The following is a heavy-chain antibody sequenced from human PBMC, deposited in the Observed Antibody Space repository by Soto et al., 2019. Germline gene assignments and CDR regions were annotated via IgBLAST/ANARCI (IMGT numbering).Heavy chain of an antibody. CDR3: ARDLCPLGSGSPCPTFGMDL. Sequence: VQLVQSGAEVKPPGASVKVSCKASGYTFTGHYMHWVRQVSGRRLEFLGWLKPDNGGTYYAPRFQGRVTFTRDTSNTTAYMEMSGLHSDDTAVYFCARDLCPLGSGSPCPTFGMDLWGQGTTVAVSS. V-gene: IGHV1-2*02. J-gene: IGHJ6*02. CDR2: LKPDNGGT. CDR1: GYTFTGHY. D-gene: IGHD3-10*01.